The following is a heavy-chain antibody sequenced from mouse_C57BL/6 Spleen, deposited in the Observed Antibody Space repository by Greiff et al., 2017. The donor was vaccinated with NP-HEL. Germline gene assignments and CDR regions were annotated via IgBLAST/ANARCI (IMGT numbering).Heavy chain of an antibody. J-gene: IGHJ2*01. CDR2: IYPGDGDT. CDR3: ARSIYYDYDEYYFDY. Sequence: VPLQQSGPELLPPGASVTISCQASCYAFRSSWMTCVPQRPGKGLEWIGRIYPGDGDTNYNGKFKGKATLTADKSSSTAYMQLSSLTSEDSAVYFCARSIYYDYDEYYFDYWGQGTTLTVSS. V-gene: IGHV1-82*01. D-gene: IGHD2-4*01. CDR1: CYAFRSSW.